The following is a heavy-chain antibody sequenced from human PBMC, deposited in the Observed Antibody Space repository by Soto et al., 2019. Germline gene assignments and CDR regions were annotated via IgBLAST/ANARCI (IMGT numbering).Heavy chain of an antibody. CDR1: VYTFTGYY. CDR3: ARDRKGDIVATISHYYYYYCMDV. D-gene: IGHD5-12*01. V-gene: IGHV1-2*02. Sequence: TLEDSCKASVYTFTGYYMHCVRQAPGQGLEWMGWINPNSGGTNYGQKFQGRVTMTRDTSISTAYMELSSLRSDDTAVYYCARDRKGDIVATISHYYYYYCMDVWGQGSTVTVAS. J-gene: IGHJ6*02. CDR2: INPNSGGT.